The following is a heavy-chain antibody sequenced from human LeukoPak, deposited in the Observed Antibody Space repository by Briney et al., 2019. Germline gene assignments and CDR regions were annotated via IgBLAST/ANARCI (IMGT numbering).Heavy chain of an antibody. CDR1: GGSISSYY. CDR2: ISGSGGST. D-gene: IGHD1-14*01. V-gene: IGHV3-23*01. Sequence: ETLSLTCTVSGGSISSYYWSWIRQPPGKGLEWVSGISGSGGSTYYADSVKGRFTISRDNSKNTLYLQMNSLRAEDTAVYYCARSHNVRLFDYWGQGTLVTVSS. CDR3: ARSHNVRLFDY. J-gene: IGHJ4*02.